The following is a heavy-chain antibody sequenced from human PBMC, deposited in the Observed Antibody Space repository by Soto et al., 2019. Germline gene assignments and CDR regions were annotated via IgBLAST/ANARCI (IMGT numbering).Heavy chain of an antibody. Sequence: QVQLVQSGAEVKKPGSSVKVSCNASGVTFNTFAISWVRQAPGQGLEWMGGIIPVLGPAFYAQKFQGRVTVTADRSTSTAYSELSSLRSEDTAVYFCVRAAKRYFDYWGQGTLVTVSS. CDR1: GVTFNTFA. V-gene: IGHV1-69*06. CDR3: VRAAKRYFDY. J-gene: IGHJ4*02. CDR2: IIPVLGPA.